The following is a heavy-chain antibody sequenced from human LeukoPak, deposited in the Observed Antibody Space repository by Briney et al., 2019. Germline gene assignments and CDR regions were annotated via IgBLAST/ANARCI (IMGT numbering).Heavy chain of an antibody. J-gene: IGHJ4*02. CDR1: GYTFTGYY. CDR2: INPNSGGT. V-gene: IGHV1-2*02. CDR3: ALSRSGYSSSWPPRGHFDY. D-gene: IGHD6-13*01. Sequence: GASVKVSCEASGYTFTGYYMHWVRQAPGQGLEWMGWINPNSGGTNYAQKFQGRVTMTRGTSISTAYMELSRLRSDDTAVYYCALSRSGYSSSWPPRGHFDYWGQGTLVTVSS.